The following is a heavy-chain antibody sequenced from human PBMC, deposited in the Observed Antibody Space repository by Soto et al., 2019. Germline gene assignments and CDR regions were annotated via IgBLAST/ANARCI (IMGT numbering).Heavy chain of an antibody. CDR3: AKLGGDQHSAFDY. V-gene: IGHV3-30*18. CDR1: GFTFSSYG. D-gene: IGHD2-21*02. Sequence: QVQLVESGGGVVQPGRSLRLSCAASGFTFSSYGMHWVRQAPGKGLEWVAVISYDGSNKYYADSVKGRFTISRDNSKNTLYLQMNSLRAEDTAVYYCAKLGGDQHSAFDYWGQGTLVTVSS. J-gene: IGHJ4*02. CDR2: ISYDGSNK.